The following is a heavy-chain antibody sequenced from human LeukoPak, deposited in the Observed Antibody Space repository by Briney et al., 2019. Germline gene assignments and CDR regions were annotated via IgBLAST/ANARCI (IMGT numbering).Heavy chain of an antibody. J-gene: IGHJ4*02. Sequence: GGSLGLSCAASGFTFTSHAMSWVRQAPGKGLEWVSIISGSGDSTYYADSVKGRFTISRDNSKNTLYLQMNSLRADDTAVYYCAKESGYDVDFDYWGQGTLVTVSS. CDR2: ISGSGDST. CDR1: GFTFTSHA. V-gene: IGHV3-23*01. D-gene: IGHD5-12*01. CDR3: AKESGYDVDFDY.